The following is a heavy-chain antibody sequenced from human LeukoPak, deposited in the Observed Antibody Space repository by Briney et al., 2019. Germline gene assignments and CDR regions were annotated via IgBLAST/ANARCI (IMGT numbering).Heavy chain of an antibody. CDR3: ARGPTGIVGATTFSWDY. CDR2: ISSSSSYI. V-gene: IGHV3-21*01. D-gene: IGHD1-26*01. CDR1: GFTVSSNY. J-gene: IGHJ4*02. Sequence: PGGSLRLSCAASGFTVSSNYMSWVRQAPGKGLEWVSSISSSSSYIYYADSVKGRFTISRDNAKNSLYLQMNSLRAEDTAVYYCARGPTGIVGATTFSWDYWGQGTLVTVSS.